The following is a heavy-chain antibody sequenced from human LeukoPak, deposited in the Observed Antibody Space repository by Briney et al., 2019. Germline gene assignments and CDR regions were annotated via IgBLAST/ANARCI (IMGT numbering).Heavy chain of an antibody. CDR1: GYSFTSYW. V-gene: IGHV5-51*01. D-gene: IGHD6-13*01. CDR3: ARHKAGPSSWYYPAPYYFDY. Sequence: GESLKISCKGSGYSFTSYWIGWVRQMPGKGLEWMGIIYPGDSDTRYSPSFQGQVTISADKSISTAYLQWSSLKASDTAMYYCARHKAGPSSWYYPAPYYFDYWGQGTLVTVSS. CDR2: IYPGDSDT. J-gene: IGHJ4*02.